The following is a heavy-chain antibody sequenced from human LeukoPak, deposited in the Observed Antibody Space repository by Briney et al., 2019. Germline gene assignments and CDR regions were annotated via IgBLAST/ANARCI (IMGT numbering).Heavy chain of an antibody. CDR1: GFTFSSYS. D-gene: IGHD3-10*01. CDR2: ISSSSSYI. J-gene: IGHJ6*03. V-gene: IGHV3-21*01. Sequence: GGSLRLSCAASGFTFSSYSMNWVRQAPGKGLEWVSSISSSSSYIYYADSVKGRFTISRDNAKNSLYLQMNSLRAEDTAVYYCARAPGFHYYVDVWGKGTTVTVSS. CDR3: ARAPGFHYYVDV.